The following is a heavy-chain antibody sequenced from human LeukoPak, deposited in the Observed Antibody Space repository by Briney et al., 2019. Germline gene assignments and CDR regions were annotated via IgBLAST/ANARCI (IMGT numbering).Heavy chain of an antibody. CDR2: ISSSSSYI. J-gene: IGHJ4*02. D-gene: IGHD6-13*01. CDR1: GFTFSSYS. V-gene: IGHV3-21*01. Sequence: PGGSLRLSCAASGFTFSSYSMNWVRQAPGKELEWVSSISSSSSYIYYADSVKGRFTISRDNAKNSLYLQMNSLRAEDTAVYYCARRIAAAGTIFDYWGQGTLVTVSS. CDR3: ARRIAAAGTIFDY.